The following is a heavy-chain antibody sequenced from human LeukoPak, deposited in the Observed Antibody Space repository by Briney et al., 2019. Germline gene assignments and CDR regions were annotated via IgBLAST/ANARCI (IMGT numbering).Heavy chain of an antibody. CDR2: ISEGGMT. Sequence: PSGTLSLTCAVSADFFTTSHWWSWVRQSPGKGLEWIGEISEGGMTNYNPSLQSRVTMSLDKSKSQFSLKLTSVTAADTAVYYCFLHYGDSIGGAFDVWGQGTMVTVSS. D-gene: IGHD4-17*01. CDR3: FLHYGDSIGGAFDV. CDR1: ADFFTTSHW. J-gene: IGHJ3*01. V-gene: IGHV4-4*02.